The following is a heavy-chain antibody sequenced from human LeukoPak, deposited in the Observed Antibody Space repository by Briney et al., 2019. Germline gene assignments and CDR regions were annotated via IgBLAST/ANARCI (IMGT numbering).Heavy chain of an antibody. D-gene: IGHD3-10*01. Sequence: SETLSLTCTVSGGSLSSYYWSWLRQPPGKGLEWIGYIYYSGSTNYNPSLKSRVTISVDTSKNQFSLKLSSVTAADTAVYYCARDHYYGSGSYQENWFDPWGQGTLVTVSS. CDR3: ARDHYYGSGSYQENWFDP. CDR1: GGSLSSYY. J-gene: IGHJ5*02. V-gene: IGHV4-59*01. CDR2: IYYSGST.